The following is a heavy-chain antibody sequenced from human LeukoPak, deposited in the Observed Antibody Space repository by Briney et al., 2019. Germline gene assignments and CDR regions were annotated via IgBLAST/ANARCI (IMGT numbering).Heavy chain of an antibody. Sequence: PSETLSLTCAVPGYSISSGYYWGWIRQPPGKGLEWIGNMYHSGITYYNASLKSRVTISVDTSNNQFSLKLNSVTAADTAVYYCARRYSNSYFDFWGQGTLVTVSS. J-gene: IGHJ4*02. CDR2: MYHSGIT. D-gene: IGHD4-11*01. V-gene: IGHV4-38-2*01. CDR1: GYSISSGYY. CDR3: ARRYSNSYFDF.